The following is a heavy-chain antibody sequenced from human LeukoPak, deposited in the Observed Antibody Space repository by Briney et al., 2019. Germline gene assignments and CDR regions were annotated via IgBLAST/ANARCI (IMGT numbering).Heavy chain of an antibody. CDR1: GYTFTSYY. CDR2: MNPNSGNT. V-gene: IGHV1-8*02. J-gene: IGHJ5*02. CDR3: ARVLGIRPIRWFDP. Sequence: ASVKVSCKASGYTFTSYYMHWVRQAPGQGLEWMGWMNPNSGNTGYAQKFQGRVTMTRNTSISTAYMELSSLRSEDTAVYYCARVLGIRPIRWFDPWGQGTLVTVSS. D-gene: IGHD3-16*01.